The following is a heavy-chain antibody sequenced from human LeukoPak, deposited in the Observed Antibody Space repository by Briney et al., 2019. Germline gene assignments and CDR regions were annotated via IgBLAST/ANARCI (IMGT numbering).Heavy chain of an antibody. CDR1: GGSISSSTYY. V-gene: IGHV4-39*07. CDR2: IYYSGST. J-gene: IGHJ4*02. D-gene: IGHD3-10*01. Sequence: TTSETLSLTCTVSGGSISSSTYYWGWIRQPPGKGLEWIGSIYYSGSTYYNPSLKSRVTMSVDTSKNQFSLKLSSVTAADTAVYYCARGSGVWGRFGRTTPPLFDYWGQGTLVTVSS. CDR3: ARGSGVWGRFGRTTPPLFDY.